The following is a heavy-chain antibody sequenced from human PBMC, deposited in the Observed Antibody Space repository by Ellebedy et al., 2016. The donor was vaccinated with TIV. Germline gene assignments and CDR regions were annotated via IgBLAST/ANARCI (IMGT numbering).Heavy chain of an antibody. Sequence: PGGSLRLSCAASGFRFSDYYMTWIRQAPGRGLEWISYISVDGGATYYSDSVKGRFTISRDNAKNSLYLQMNSLRAEETAVYYCANLGGLAASATNGIAFDIWGQGTIVTVSS. CDR2: ISVDGGAT. V-gene: IGHV3-11*01. D-gene: IGHD6-13*01. CDR1: GFRFSDYY. CDR3: ANLGGLAASATNGIAFDI. J-gene: IGHJ3*02.